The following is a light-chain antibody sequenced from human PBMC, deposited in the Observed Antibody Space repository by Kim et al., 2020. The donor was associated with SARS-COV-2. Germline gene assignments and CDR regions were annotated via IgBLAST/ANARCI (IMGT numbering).Light chain of an antibody. CDR1: ESVRSCY. Sequence: SAGEGGTLACRASESVRSCYWAWCEQKAGEAAGLLMYGAASRVRGVPDRFSGSGSGTGFTLTISRLEPEDFAVYYWQQYGTSPLTFGGGTKVDIK. CDR3: QQYGTSPLT. CDR2: GAA. V-gene: IGKV3-20*01. J-gene: IGKJ4*01.